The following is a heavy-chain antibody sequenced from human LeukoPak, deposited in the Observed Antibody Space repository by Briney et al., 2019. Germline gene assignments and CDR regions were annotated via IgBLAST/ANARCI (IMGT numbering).Heavy chain of an antibody. Sequence: SETLSLTSADPRGSTSSYYWSWIRQPPRKGLEWIGCIYYSGSTNYNPSLKRRCTISVDTSKNQFALKLSSVTAADTAVYYCASVMTRWDLDAFDIWGQGTVVTVSS. D-gene: IGHD1-26*01. CDR2: IYYSGST. CDR1: RGSTSSYY. J-gene: IGHJ3*02. CDR3: ASVMTRWDLDAFDI. V-gene: IGHV4-59*01.